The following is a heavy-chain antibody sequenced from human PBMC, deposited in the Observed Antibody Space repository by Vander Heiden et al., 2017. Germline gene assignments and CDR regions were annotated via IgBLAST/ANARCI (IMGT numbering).Heavy chain of an antibody. J-gene: IGHJ4*02. CDR1: GFPFSSLW. Sequence: EVQLVESGGGLVQPGGSLRLSCAASGFPFSSLWKSWVRKGPGKGLEWVANIKQDGSEKYYVDSVKGRFTISRDNAKNSLYLQMNSLRAEDTAVYYCARFASSWAFGYWGQGTLVTVSS. D-gene: IGHD6-13*01. V-gene: IGHV3-7*01. CDR2: IKQDGSEK. CDR3: ARFASSWAFGY.